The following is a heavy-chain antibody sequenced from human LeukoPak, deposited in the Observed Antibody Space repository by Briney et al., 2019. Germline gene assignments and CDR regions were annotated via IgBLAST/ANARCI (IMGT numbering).Heavy chain of an antibody. CDR1: GYTFTSYG. V-gene: IGHV1-69*06. J-gene: IGHJ5*02. CDR3: ASLRGSWSLNWFDP. D-gene: IGHD6-13*01. Sequence: ASVKVSCKASGYTFTSYGISWVRQAPGQGLEWIGGIIPIFGTANYAQKFQGRVTITADKSTSTAYMELSSLRSEDTAVYYCASLRGSWSLNWFDPWGQGTLVTVSS. CDR2: IIPIFGTA.